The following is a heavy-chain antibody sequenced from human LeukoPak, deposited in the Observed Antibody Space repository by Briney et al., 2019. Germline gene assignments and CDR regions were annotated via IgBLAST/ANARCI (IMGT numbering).Heavy chain of an antibody. J-gene: IGHJ4*02. CDR3: ARIFRYVDYGWDY. V-gene: IGHV3-7*01. CDR1: GFTFSSFW. Sequence: PGGSLRLSCAASGFTFSSFWMSWVRQAPGKGLEWVANIKQDGSEKYYVDSVKGRFTISRDNAKNSLYLQMNSLRAEDTAVYYCARIFRYVDYGWDYWGQGTLVTVSS. CDR2: IKQDGSEK. D-gene: IGHD4-17*01.